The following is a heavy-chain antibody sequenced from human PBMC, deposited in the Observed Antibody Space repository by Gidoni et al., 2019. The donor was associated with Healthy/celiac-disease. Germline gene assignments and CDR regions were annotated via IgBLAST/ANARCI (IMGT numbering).Heavy chain of an antibody. Sequence: EVQLVETGGGLIQPGGSLRLSCADSGFTVSSNYMSWVRQAPGQGLELVSVIYSGCSTYDADSVKGRFTISRDNSKNTLYLQMNSLRAEDTAVYYCARDSEYSSSSRYYYYGMDVWGQVTTVTVS. CDR1: GFTVSSNY. J-gene: IGHJ6*02. CDR3: ARDSEYSSSSRYYYYGMDV. V-gene: IGHV3-53*02. CDR2: IYSGCST. D-gene: IGHD6-6*01.